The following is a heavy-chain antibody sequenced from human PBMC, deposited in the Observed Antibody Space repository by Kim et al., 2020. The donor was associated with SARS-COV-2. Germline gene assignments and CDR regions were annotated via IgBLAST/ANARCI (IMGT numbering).Heavy chain of an antibody. V-gene: IGHV4-34*01. Sequence: SETLSLTCAVYGGSFSGYYWSWIRQPPGKGLEWIGEINHSGSTNYNPSLKSRVTISVDTSKNQFSLKLSSVTAADTAVYYCARGGRGDYGDYDHWFDPWGQGTLVTVSS. CDR1: GGSFSGYY. CDR2: INHSGST. J-gene: IGHJ5*02. CDR3: ARGGRGDYGDYDHWFDP. D-gene: IGHD4-17*01.